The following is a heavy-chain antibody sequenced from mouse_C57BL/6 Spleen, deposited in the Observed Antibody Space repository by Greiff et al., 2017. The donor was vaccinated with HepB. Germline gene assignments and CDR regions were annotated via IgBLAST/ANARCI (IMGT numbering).Heavy chain of an antibody. Sequence: EVQLQQSGPELVKPGASVKIPCKASGYTFTDYNMDWVKQSHGKSLEWIGDINPNNGGTIYNQKFKGKATLTVDKSSSTAYMELRSLTSEDTAVYYCARGANYGYDGHFDYWGQSTTLTVSS. J-gene: IGHJ2*01. CDR1: GYTFTDYN. CDR3: ARGANYGYDGHFDY. CDR2: INPNNGGT. V-gene: IGHV1-18*01. D-gene: IGHD2-2*01.